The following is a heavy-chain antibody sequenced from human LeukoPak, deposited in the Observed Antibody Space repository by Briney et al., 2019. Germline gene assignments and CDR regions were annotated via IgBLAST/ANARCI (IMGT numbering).Heavy chain of an antibody. CDR2: ILIYSGNT. CDR1: GYTFSTYG. V-gene: IGHV1-18*01. J-gene: IGHJ6*02. CDR3: AKDRRGSRNSLDV. D-gene: IGHD3-16*01. Sequence: SVKLSCKASGYTFSTYGISWVRQAPGQGLEWMGWILIYSGNTNYAQKLQGRVSVTTDTSPTTAYMELRSLTSDDTAVYYCAKDRRGSRNSLDVWGQGTTITVS.